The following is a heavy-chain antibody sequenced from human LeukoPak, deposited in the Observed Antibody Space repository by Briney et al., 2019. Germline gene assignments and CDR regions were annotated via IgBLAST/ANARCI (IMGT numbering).Heavy chain of an antibody. CDR1: GGSISSYY. CDR3: SRDGLYCSGGSCYSLGFDY. D-gene: IGHD2-15*01. J-gene: IGHJ4*02. V-gene: IGHV4-59*01. Sequence: PSETLSLTCTVSGGSISSYYWSWIRQPPGKGLELIGYIYYSGSTNYNPSLKSRVTISVDTSKNQFSLKLSSVTAADTAVYYCSRDGLYCSGGSCYSLGFDYWGQGTLVTVSS. CDR2: IYYSGST.